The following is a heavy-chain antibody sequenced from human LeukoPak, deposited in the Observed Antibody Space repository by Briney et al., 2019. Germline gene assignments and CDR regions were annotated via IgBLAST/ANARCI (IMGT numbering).Heavy chain of an antibody. CDR3: ARATASNWLDP. D-gene: IGHD2-21*01. CDR2: IKQDGTEK. V-gene: IGHV3-7*01. Sequence: PGGSLRLPCAASGFTFSSYWMSWVRQAPGKGLEWVANIKQDGTEKYYVDSVRGRFTISRDNAKNSLYLQMNSLRAEDTAVYYCARATASNWLDPWGQGTLVTVSS. J-gene: IGHJ5*02. CDR1: GFTFSSYW.